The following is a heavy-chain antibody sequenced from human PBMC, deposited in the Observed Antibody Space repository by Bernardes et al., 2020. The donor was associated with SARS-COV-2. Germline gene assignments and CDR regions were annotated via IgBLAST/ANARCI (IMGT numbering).Heavy chain of an antibody. V-gene: IGHV4-39*01. CDR1: GCSISGNGQY. CDR2: VSDSGST. D-gene: IGHD2-8*02. Sequence: SETLSLTCTVSGCSISGNGQYWGWVRQPPGKGLEWIGAVSDSGSTYYNPSLESRLSIFVDTSKNQFSLNLSSVTAADTAVYYCARHPRTVPSNVWGQGTTLTVSS. CDR3: ARHPRTVPSNV. J-gene: IGHJ6*02.